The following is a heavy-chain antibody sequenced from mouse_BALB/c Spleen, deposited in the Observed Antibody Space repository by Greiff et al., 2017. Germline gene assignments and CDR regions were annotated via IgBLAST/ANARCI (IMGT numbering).Heavy chain of an antibody. V-gene: IGHV5-17*02. CDR1: GFTFSSFG. D-gene: IGHD2-2*01. J-gene: IGHJ4*01. CDR2: ISSGSSTI. CDR3: ARDLLWLRRNAMDY. Sequence: EVKLMESGGGLVQPGGSRKLSCAASGFTFSSFGMHWVRQAPEKGLEWVAYISSGSSTIYYADTVKGRFTISRDNPKNTLFLQMTSLRSEDTAMYYCARDLLWLRRNAMDYWGQGTSVTVSS.